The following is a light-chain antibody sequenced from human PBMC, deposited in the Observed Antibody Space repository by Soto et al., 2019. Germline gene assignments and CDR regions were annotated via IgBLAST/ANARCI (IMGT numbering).Light chain of an antibody. V-gene: IGKV1-5*03. J-gene: IGKJ1*01. CDR3: QQYNTYLWT. CDR1: QSITTW. CDR2: KAS. Sequence: DIQMTQSPSTLSASVGDRVTITCRASQSITTWLAWYQQKPGKAPKLLIYKASSLESGVPSRFSGSGSGTEFTLTISSLQPDDVATYYCQQYNTYLWTFGHGTKGAIK.